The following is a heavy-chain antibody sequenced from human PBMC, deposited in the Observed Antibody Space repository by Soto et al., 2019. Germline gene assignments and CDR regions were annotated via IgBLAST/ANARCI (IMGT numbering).Heavy chain of an antibody. J-gene: IGHJ4*02. D-gene: IGHD5-12*01. CDR1: GFSLSTSGVG. CDR2: IYWDDDK. V-gene: IGHV2-5*02. Sequence: QITLKESGPTLVKPTQTLTLTCTFSGFSLSTSGVGVGWIRQPPGKALEWLALIYWDDDKRYSPSLKSRLTIPKDTSKSQVVLTMTNMDPVDTATYHCAHSGKDGSPSLNWGQGTLVTVSS. CDR3: AHSGKDGSPSLN.